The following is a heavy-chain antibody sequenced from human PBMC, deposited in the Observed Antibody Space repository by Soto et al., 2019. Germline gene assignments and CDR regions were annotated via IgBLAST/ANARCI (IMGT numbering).Heavy chain of an antibody. CDR1: GFTFSSYA. J-gene: IGHJ4*02. CDR3: AKGKGMVRGVIILYYFDY. D-gene: IGHD3-10*01. CDR2: ISGSGGST. Sequence: GGSLRLSCAASGFTFSSYAMSWVRQAPGKGLEWVSAISGSGGSTYYADSVKGRFTISRDNSKNTLYLQMNSLRAEDTAVYYCAKGKGMVRGVIILYYFDYWGQGTLVTVSS. V-gene: IGHV3-23*01.